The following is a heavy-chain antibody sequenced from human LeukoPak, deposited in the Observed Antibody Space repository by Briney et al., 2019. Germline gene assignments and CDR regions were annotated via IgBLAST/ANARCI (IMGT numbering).Heavy chain of an antibody. CDR3: AKELYNYGDYGAEGLDV. CDR2: ITNSGNSK. J-gene: IGHJ6*02. D-gene: IGHD4-17*01. Sequence: PGGSLRLSCAASEFTFSSYSMNWVRQAPGKGLEWVSYITNSGNSKSYADSVKGRFTISRDNSKITVYLQMNSLKAEDTAVYYCAKELYNYGDYGAEGLDVGGQGTTVTVS. CDR1: EFTFSSYS. V-gene: IGHV3-48*01.